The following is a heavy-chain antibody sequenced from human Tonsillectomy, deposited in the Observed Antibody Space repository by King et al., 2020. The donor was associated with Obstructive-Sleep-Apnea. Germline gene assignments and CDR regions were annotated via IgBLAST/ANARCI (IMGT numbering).Heavy chain of an antibody. V-gene: IGHV3-15*01. CDR2: IKSKTDSGTT. Sequence: VQLVESGGGLVKPGGSLRLSCAASGFTFSDAWMSWVRQAPGKGLEWVGRIKSKTDSGTTDYAAPVQGRFTVSRDDSKNTLYLQMNSLRIEDTAVYYCTTVMVRGVPRNWGQGTLVTVSS. J-gene: IGHJ4*02. D-gene: IGHD3-10*01. CDR3: TTVMVRGVPRN. CDR1: GFTFSDAW.